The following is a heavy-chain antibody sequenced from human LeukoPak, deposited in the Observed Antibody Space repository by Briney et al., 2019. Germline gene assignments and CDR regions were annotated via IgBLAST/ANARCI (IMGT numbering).Heavy chain of an antibody. CDR1: GFTFSSYG. CDR2: IRYDGSNK. D-gene: IGHD5-18*01. J-gene: IGHJ4*02. V-gene: IGHV3-30*02. Sequence: PGGSLRLSCAASGFTFSSYGMHWVRQAPGKGLEGVAFIRYDGSNKYYADSVKGRFTISRDNSKNTLYLQMNSLRAEDTAVYYCAKEKIQLNPFDYWGQGTLVTVSS. CDR3: AKEKIQLNPFDY.